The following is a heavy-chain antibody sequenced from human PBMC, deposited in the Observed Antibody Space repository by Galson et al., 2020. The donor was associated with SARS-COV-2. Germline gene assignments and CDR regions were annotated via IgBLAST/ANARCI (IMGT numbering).Heavy chain of an antibody. CDR1: GFTIYGNY. J-gene: IGHJ6*02. CDR2: IYAYSGANT. CDR3: ARGVGGMNT. D-gene: IGHD3-10*01. Sequence: METGKSLRLSCAATGFTIYGNYINWVRQAPGKGLEWVSIIYAYSGANTYYADSVRGRFTISRHNSENTVYLQMNSLRVEDTAVYYCARGVGGMNTWGQGTPVTVSS. V-gene: IGHV3-53*01.